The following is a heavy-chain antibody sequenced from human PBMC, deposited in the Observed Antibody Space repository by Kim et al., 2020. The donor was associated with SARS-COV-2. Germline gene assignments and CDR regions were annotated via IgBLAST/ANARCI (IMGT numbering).Heavy chain of an antibody. D-gene: IGHD6-19*01. Sequence: SETLSLTCTVSGGSISSSSYYWGWIRQPPGKGLEWIGSIYYSGSTYYTPSLKSRVTISVDTSKNQFSLKLNSVTAADTAVYYCARIHSSGWSFDYWGQGTLVTVSS. CDR3: ARIHSSGWSFDY. V-gene: IGHV4-39*01. CDR2: IYYSGST. J-gene: IGHJ4*02. CDR1: GGSISSSSYY.